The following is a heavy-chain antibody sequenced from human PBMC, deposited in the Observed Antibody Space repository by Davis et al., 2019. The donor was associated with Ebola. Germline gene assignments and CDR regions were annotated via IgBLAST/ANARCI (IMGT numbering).Heavy chain of an antibody. Sequence: GESLKISCAASGFTFNNYAMSWVRQAPGKGLEWVSYISSSGSTIYYADSVKGRFTISRDNAKNSLYLQMNSLRAEDTAVYYCARGLFLSGSYSYYFDYWGQGTLVTVSS. V-gene: IGHV3-48*03. CDR3: ARGLFLSGSYSYYFDY. CDR2: ISSSGSTI. D-gene: IGHD1-26*01. J-gene: IGHJ4*02. CDR1: GFTFNNYA.